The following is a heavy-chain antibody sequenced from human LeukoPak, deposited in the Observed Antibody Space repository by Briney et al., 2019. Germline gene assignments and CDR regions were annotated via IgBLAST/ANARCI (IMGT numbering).Heavy chain of an antibody. J-gene: IGHJ3*02. D-gene: IGHD3-22*01. CDR3: ASAPSGGKEYYYDSSEI. CDR1: GGSISSSIYY. V-gene: IGHV4-39*07. Sequence: TSETLSLTCIVSGGSISSSIYYWAWVRQPPGKGLEWIGTVFYNGATQYSPSLRSRVTISIDTSTNQFSLKLTSVTAADTAVYYCASAPSGGKEYYYDSSEIWGQGTMVTVSS. CDR2: VFYNGAT.